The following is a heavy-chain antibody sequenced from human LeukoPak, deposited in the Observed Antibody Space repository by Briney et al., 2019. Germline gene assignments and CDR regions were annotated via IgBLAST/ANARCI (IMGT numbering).Heavy chain of an antibody. Sequence: SETLSLTCAVYGGSFSGYYWSWLRQPPGKGLEWIGEINHSGSTIHNPSLKSRVTISVDTSKNQFSLTLSSVTAADTAVYYCARGGWSHMDVWGKGTRSPSP. J-gene: IGHJ6*03. V-gene: IGHV4-34*01. CDR3: ARGGWSHMDV. CDR2: INHSGST. D-gene: IGHD6-19*01. CDR1: GGSFSGYY.